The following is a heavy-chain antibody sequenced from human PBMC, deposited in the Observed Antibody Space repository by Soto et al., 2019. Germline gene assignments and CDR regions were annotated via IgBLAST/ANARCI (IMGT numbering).Heavy chain of an antibody. CDR1: GFTFSSCS. CDR2: ISGSGDTK. Sequence: GSLRLSCASSGFTFSSCSMNWVRQAPGKGLEWVSFISGSGDTKYYADSVKGRFTISRDNAKNSPYLQMSSLRDEDTAVYYCAKYCSSDVCFDYWGQGTLVTVSS. V-gene: IGHV3-48*02. J-gene: IGHJ4*02. CDR3: AKYCSSDVCFDY. D-gene: IGHD2-8*01.